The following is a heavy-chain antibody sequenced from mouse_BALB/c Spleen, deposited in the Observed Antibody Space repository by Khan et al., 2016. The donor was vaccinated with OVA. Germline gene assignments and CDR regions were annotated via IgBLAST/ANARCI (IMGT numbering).Heavy chain of an antibody. CDR2: INPNTDNI. Sequence: VQLKESGPDLVKPGASVKISCKASGYSFTLYYMSWVKQSHGKSLEWIGRINPNTDNINYNQEFKGKAMLTVDKSSNTAYMELRSLTSEDSAVYFYARGYDFFASWGQGTLVTVSP. CDR1: GYSFTLYY. D-gene: IGHD2-14*01. CDR3: ARGYDFFAS. J-gene: IGHJ3*01. V-gene: IGHV1-26*01.